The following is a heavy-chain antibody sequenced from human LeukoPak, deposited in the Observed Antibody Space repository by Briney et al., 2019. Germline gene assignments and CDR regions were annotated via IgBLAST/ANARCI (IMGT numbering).Heavy chain of an antibody. CDR3: AKEIHCSSTSCRRGYYYYYGMDV. D-gene: IGHD2-2*01. CDR1: GFTFSSYG. Sequence: GGSLRLSCAASGFTFSSYGMHWVRQAPGKGLEWVAFIRYDGSNKYYADSVKGRFTISRDNSKNTLYLQMNSLRAEDTAVYYCAKEIHCSSTSCRRGYYYYYGMDVWGQGTTVTVSS. CDR2: IRYDGSNK. V-gene: IGHV3-30*02. J-gene: IGHJ6*02.